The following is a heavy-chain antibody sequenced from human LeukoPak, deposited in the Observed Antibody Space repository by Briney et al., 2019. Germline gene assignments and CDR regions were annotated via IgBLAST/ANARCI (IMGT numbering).Heavy chain of an antibody. Sequence: SETLSLTCTVSGGSISSSNYFWGWIRQPPGKGLEWIGSIYYSGSTYDNPSLKSQVTISVDTSKNLFSLKLSSVTAADTAVYYCARPIHGYNSPFDHWGQGTLVTVSS. J-gene: IGHJ4*02. CDR2: IYYSGST. V-gene: IGHV4-39*01. D-gene: IGHD5-24*01. CDR1: GGSISSSNYF. CDR3: ARPIHGYNSPFDH.